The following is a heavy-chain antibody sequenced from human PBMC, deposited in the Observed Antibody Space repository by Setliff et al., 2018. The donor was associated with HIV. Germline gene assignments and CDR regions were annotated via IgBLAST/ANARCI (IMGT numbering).Heavy chain of an antibody. CDR1: GYSFTDYY. D-gene: IGHD7-27*01. V-gene: IGHV1-2*02. CDR2: ISPKTGAT. Sequence: VSCKASGYSFTDYYVEWVRHAPGQGLEWMGWISPKTGATKYAEKFQGRVTMTSDTSTSTADMELFRLTSDDTAMYYCARGTLGRHFFDYWGLGTLVTVSS. CDR3: ARGTLGRHFFDY. J-gene: IGHJ4*02.